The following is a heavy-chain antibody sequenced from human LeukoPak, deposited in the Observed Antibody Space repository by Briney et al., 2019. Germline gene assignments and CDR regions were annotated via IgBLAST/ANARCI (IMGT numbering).Heavy chain of an antibody. D-gene: IGHD1-26*01. V-gene: IGHV4-59*08. CDR1: GGSISSYY. CDR2: IYYSGST. CDR3: ARWGVGVYNWFDP. Sequence: SETLSLTCTVSGGSISSYYWSWIRQPPGKGLEWIGYIYYSGSTNYNPSLKSRVTISVDTSKNQFSLKLSSVAAADTAVYYCARWGVGVYNWFDPWGQGTLVTVSS. J-gene: IGHJ5*02.